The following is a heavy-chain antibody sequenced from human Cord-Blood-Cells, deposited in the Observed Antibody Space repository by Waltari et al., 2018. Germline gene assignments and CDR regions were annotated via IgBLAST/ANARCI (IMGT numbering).Heavy chain of an antibody. CDR3: ARALTVTTAFDI. V-gene: IGHV1-2*06. Sequence: QVQLVQSGAAVKKPGASVKVSCKASGYTSTGYYLHWVRQAPGQGLEWMGRINPNSGGTNYAQKFQGRVTMTRDTSNSTAYMELSRLRSDDTAVYYCARALTVTTAFDIWGQGTMVTVSS. CDR1: GYTSTGYY. CDR2: INPNSGGT. D-gene: IGHD4-4*01. J-gene: IGHJ3*02.